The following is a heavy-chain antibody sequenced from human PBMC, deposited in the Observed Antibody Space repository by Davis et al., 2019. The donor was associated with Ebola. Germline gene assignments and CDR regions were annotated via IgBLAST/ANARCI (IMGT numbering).Heavy chain of an antibody. J-gene: IGHJ3*02. V-gene: IGHV1-18*01. CDR1: GYTFTSYG. Sequence: AASVKVSCKASGYTFTSYGISWVRQAPGQGLEWMGWISAYNGNTNYAQKIQGRVTMTTDTSTSTAYMELRSLRSDDTAVYYCAREVREVVVAANYGPDAFDIWGQGTIVTVSS. CDR3: AREVREVVVAANYGPDAFDI. CDR2: ISAYNGNT. D-gene: IGHD2-15*01.